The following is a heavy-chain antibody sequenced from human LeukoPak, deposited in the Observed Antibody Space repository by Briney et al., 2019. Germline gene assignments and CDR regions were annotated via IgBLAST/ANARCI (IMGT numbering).Heavy chain of an antibody. CDR2: INLNSGGT. Sequence: APVKVSCKASGYTFTDYHMHWVRQAPGQGLEWMGWINLNSGGTHYAQKFQGRVTMIRDTSISTAHMELSRLTSDDTAVYYCARGNEAGWFDPWGQGTLVTVSS. CDR1: GYTFTDYH. J-gene: IGHJ5*02. V-gene: IGHV1-2*02. CDR3: ARGNEAGWFDP.